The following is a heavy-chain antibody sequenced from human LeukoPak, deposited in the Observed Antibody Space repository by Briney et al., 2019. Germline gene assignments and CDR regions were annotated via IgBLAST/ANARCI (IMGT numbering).Heavy chain of an antibody. CDR2: IYYSGST. CDR1: GGSISSSSYY. Sequence: SETLSLTCTVSGGSISSSSYYWGWIRQPPGKGLEWIGSIYYSGSTYYNPSLKSRVTISVDTAKNQFSLKLSSVTAADTAVYYCARHNGGVRETHFFYYYYMDVWGKGTTVTISS. J-gene: IGHJ6*03. CDR3: ARHNGGVRETHFFYYYYMDV. D-gene: IGHD3-10*01. V-gene: IGHV4-39*01.